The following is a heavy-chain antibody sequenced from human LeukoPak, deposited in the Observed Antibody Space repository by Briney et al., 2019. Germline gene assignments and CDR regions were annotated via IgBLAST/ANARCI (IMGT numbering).Heavy chain of an antibody. Sequence: SETLSLTCTVSGGSISSYYWSWIRQPPGKGLERIGYIYYSGSTNYNPSLKSRVTISVDTSKNQFSLKLSSVTAADTAVYYCARDKFKQDDAFDIWGQGTMVTVSS. CDR3: ARDKFKQDDAFDI. V-gene: IGHV4-59*01. J-gene: IGHJ3*02. CDR2: IYYSGST. D-gene: IGHD6-13*01. CDR1: GGSISSYY.